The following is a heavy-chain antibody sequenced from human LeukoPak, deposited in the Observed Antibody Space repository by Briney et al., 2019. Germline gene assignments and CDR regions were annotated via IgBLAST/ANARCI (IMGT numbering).Heavy chain of an antibody. Sequence: SETLSLTCTVSGGSINSYYWYWIRQPPGKGLEWIGYIYYSGSTNYNPSLKSRITISLDTSKNQFSLKLSSVTAADTAVYYCARDVNRIAAAGTGDYWGQGTLVTVSS. D-gene: IGHD6-13*01. V-gene: IGHV4-59*01. CDR3: ARDVNRIAAAGTGDY. CDR2: IYYSGST. J-gene: IGHJ4*02. CDR1: GGSINSYY.